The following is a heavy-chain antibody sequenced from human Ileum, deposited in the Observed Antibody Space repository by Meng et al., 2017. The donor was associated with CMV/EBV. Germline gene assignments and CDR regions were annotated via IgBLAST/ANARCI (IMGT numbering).Heavy chain of an antibody. CDR2: IYYSGST. CDR3: ARHRRAHFDY. J-gene: IGHJ4*02. Sequence: TSTGAGGCSSSSSDYGCWIRQQQGKGLEWIGSIYYSGSTYYNPSLKRRVTISVDTSKNQFSLKLSSVTAADTAVYYCARHRRAHFDYWGQGTLVTVSS. CDR1: GGCSSSSSDY. V-gene: IGHV4-39*01.